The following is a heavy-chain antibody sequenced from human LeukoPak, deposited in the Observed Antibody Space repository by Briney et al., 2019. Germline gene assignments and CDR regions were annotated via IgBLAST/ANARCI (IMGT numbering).Heavy chain of an antibody. Sequence: SETLSLTCAVYGGLFSGYYWRWIRQPPGKGLEWIGEINHSGSTDYNPSLKSRVTISVDTSKNQFSLKLSSVTAADTAVYYCARKGVLTASLQHWGQGTLVTVSS. V-gene: IGHV4-34*01. D-gene: IGHD3-9*01. J-gene: IGHJ1*01. CDR2: INHSGST. CDR3: ARKGVLTASLQH. CDR1: GGLFSGYY.